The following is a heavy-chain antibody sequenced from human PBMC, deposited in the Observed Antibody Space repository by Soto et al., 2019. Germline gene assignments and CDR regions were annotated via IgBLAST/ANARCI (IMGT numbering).Heavy chain of an antibody. CDR1: GYTFTNYG. CDR3: ARSGSNGYYLDY. V-gene: IGHV1-18*01. D-gene: IGHD3-22*01. Sequence: QVQLVQSGAEVKKPGASVKVSCKASGYTFTNYGLNWVRQAPGQGLECMGWIIPYNGNTNYSQMLQGRVTMTKDTSTSTAYMELRSLRSDDTAVYYCARSGSNGYYLDYWGQGTLVTVSS. CDR2: IIPYNGNT. J-gene: IGHJ4*02.